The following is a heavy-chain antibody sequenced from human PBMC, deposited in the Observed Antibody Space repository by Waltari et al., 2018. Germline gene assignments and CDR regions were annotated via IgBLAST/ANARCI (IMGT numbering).Heavy chain of an antibody. D-gene: IGHD4-17*01. CDR3: ARDRGMSTVTTGCLDY. J-gene: IGHJ4*02. CDR1: GYTFTSYG. V-gene: IGHV1-18*01. CDR2: ISAYNGNT. Sequence: QVQLVQSGAEVKKPGASVKVSCNASGYTFTSYGISWVRQAPGQGLEWMGWISAYNGNTNYAQKRQGRVTMTTDTSTSTAYMGLRSLRSDDTAVYYCARDRGMSTVTTGCLDYWGQGTLVTVSS.